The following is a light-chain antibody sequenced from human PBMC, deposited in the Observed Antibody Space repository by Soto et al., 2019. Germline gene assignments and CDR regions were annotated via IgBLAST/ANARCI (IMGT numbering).Light chain of an antibody. CDR1: QSFSSSY. CDR2: GAS. CDR3: QQYGRSSLT. V-gene: IGKV3-20*01. Sequence: EIVLTQSPGTLSLSPGERATLSCRASQSFSSSYLAWYQQKPGQAPRLLIYGASSRATGIPDRFSGRGSGTDFTLTISRLEPEDFAVYYCQQYGRSSLTFGPGTKVDIK. J-gene: IGKJ3*01.